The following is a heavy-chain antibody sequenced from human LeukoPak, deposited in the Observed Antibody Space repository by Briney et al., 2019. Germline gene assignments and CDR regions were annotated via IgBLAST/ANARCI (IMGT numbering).Heavy chain of an antibody. Sequence: ASVTVSCKASGGTFSSYAISWVRQAPGRGLEWMGGIIPIFGTANYAQKFQGRVTITADESTSTAYMELSSLRSEDTAVYYCAKKTDYDLEFDYWGQGTLVTVSS. D-gene: IGHD4-17*01. CDR1: GGTFSSYA. J-gene: IGHJ4*02. V-gene: IGHV1-69*01. CDR2: IIPIFGTA. CDR3: AKKTDYDLEFDY.